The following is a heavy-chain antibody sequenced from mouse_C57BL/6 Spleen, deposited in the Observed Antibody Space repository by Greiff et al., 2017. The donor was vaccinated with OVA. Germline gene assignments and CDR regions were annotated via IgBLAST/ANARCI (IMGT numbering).Heavy chain of an antibody. CDR2: SRNKANDYTT. Sequence: EVQLVESGGGLVQSGRSLRLSCATSGFTFSDFYMEWVRQAPGKGLEWIAASRNKANDYTTEYSASVKGRFIVSRDTSQSILYLQMNALRAEDTAIYYCARDAYYSNLYWYFDVWGTGTTVTVSS. CDR3: ARDAYYSNLYWYFDV. CDR1: GFTFSDFY. J-gene: IGHJ1*03. V-gene: IGHV7-1*01. D-gene: IGHD2-5*01.